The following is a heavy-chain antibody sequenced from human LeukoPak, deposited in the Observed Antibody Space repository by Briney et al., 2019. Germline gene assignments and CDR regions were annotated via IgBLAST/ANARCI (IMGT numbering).Heavy chain of an antibody. CDR3: AIRYSSSWYVFSNKFDY. CDR2: MNPNSGNT. Sequence: ASVKVSCKASGYTFTSYDINWVRQATGQGLEWMGWMNPNSGNTGYAQKCQGRVTMTRNTSISTAYMELSSLRSEDTAVYYCAIRYSSSWYVFSNKFDYWGQGTLLTVSS. V-gene: IGHV1-8*01. CDR1: GYTFTSYD. D-gene: IGHD6-13*01. J-gene: IGHJ4*02.